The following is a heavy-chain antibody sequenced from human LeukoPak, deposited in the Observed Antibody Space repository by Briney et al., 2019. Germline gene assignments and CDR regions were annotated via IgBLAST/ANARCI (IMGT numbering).Heavy chain of an antibody. CDR1: GGSISSYY. CDR3: ARGAYSGYDLDY. J-gene: IGHJ4*02. V-gene: IGHV4-59*01. D-gene: IGHD5-12*01. Sequence: SETLSLTCTVSGGSISSYYWTWTRQPPGKGLECIGYIYSNGSTNYNPSLKSRVTISVDMSKNQFSVKLSSVTAADTAVYYCARGAYSGYDLDYWGQGTLVTVSS. CDR2: IYSNGST.